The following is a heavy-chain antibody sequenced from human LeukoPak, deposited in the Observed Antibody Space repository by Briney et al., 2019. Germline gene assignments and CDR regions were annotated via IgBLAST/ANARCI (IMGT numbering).Heavy chain of an antibody. J-gene: IGHJ4*02. V-gene: IGHV4-39*07. Sequence: NPSETLSLTCTVSGGSISSSSYYWGWIRQPPGKGLEWIGSIYYSGSTYYNPSLKSRVTISVDTSKNQFSLKLSSVTAADTAVYYCARLSSGWFHGADWGQGTLVTVSS. CDR2: IYYSGST. CDR1: GGSISSSSYY. D-gene: IGHD6-19*01. CDR3: ARLSSGWFHGAD.